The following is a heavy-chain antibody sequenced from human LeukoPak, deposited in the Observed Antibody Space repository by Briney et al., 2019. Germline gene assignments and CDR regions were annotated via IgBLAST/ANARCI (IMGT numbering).Heavy chain of an antibody. J-gene: IGHJ4*02. CDR2: ISSASSHI. Sequence: GGSLRLSCAASGFAFSTLTMNWVRQAPGKGLEWVSSISSASSHIYYADSVKGRFTISRDNAKNSLYLRMNSLRAEDTAVYYCARESLVTTTALDYWGQGTLVTVSS. V-gene: IGHV3-21*01. CDR3: ARESLVTTTALDY. CDR1: GFAFSTLT. D-gene: IGHD2-15*01.